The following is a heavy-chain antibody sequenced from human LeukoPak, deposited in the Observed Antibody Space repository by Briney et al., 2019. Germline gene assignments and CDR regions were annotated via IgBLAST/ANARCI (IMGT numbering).Heavy chain of an antibody. Sequence: GGSLRLSCAASGFTFSSYAMSWVRQAPGKGLEWVPVISGSGGSTYYADSVKGRFTISRDNSKNTLYLQMNSLRAEDTAVYYCAAAGTFISYFDYWGQGTLVTVSS. D-gene: IGHD6-13*01. CDR2: ISGSGGST. CDR3: AAAGTFISYFDY. J-gene: IGHJ4*02. V-gene: IGHV3-23*01. CDR1: GFTFSSYA.